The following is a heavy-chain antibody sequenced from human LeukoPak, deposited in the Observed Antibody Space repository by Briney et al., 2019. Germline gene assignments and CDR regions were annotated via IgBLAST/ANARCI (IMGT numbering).Heavy chain of an antibody. CDR1: GGSISSRSDY. CDR3: SRSHDYGGLYFYYYMDV. V-gene: IGHV4-39*01. CDR2: LDPSGST. Sequence: PSETLSLTCTVSGGSISSRSDYWGWLRQTPGKGLEWIGNLDPSGSTYYNPSLKSRVTISVGTSKNQFSLNLRSVTAADTAIYFCSRSHDYGGLYFYYYMDVWGKGTTVTVSS. J-gene: IGHJ6*03. D-gene: IGHD4-23*01.